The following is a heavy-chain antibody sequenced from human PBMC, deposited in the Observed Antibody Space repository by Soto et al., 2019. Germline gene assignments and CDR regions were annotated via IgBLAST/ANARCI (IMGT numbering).Heavy chain of an antibody. CDR3: ARVGYYDSSGYSFALDAFDI. CDR2: ISAYSGNS. D-gene: IGHD3-22*01. Sequence: ASVKVSCKASGYTFTSYGISWVRQAPGQGLEWMGWISAYSGNSNYAQKLQGRVTMTTDTSTSTAYMELRSLRSDDTAVYYCARVGYYDSSGYSFALDAFDIWGQGTMVTVSS. J-gene: IGHJ3*02. V-gene: IGHV1-18*01. CDR1: GYTFTSYG.